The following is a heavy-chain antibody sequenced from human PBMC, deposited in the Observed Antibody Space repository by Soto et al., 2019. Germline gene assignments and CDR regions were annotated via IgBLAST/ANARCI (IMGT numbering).Heavy chain of an antibody. Sequence: ASVKVSCKASGYTFTSYGISWVRQAPGQGLEWMGWISAYNGNTNYAQKLQGRVTMTTDTSTSTAYMELRSLRSDDTAVYYCARGRSIVVVPAATNYYGMDVWGRGTTVTVSS. CDR3: ARGRSIVVVPAATNYYGMDV. J-gene: IGHJ6*02. V-gene: IGHV1-18*04. D-gene: IGHD2-2*01. CDR1: GYTFTSYG. CDR2: ISAYNGNT.